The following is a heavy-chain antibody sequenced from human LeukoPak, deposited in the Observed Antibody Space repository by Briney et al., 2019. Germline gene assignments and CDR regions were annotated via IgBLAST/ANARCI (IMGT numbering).Heavy chain of an antibody. CDR2: ISYDGSNK. CDR3: AKDRRYYDFWSGYYRYYFDY. Sequence: GGSLRLSCAASGFTFSSYAMHWVRQAPGKGLEWVAVISYDGSNKYYADSVKGRFTISRDNSKNTLYLQMNSLRAEDKAVYYCAKDRRYYDFWSGYYRYYFDYWGQGTLVTVSS. CDR1: GFTFSSYA. V-gene: IGHV3-30*04. J-gene: IGHJ4*02. D-gene: IGHD3-3*01.